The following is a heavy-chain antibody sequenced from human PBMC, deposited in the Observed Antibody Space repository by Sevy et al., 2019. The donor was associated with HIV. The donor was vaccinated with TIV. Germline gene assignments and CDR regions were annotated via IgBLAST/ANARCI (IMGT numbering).Heavy chain of an antibody. D-gene: IGHD3-22*01. J-gene: IGHJ4*02. V-gene: IGHV3-33*01. CDR3: ARGGYYYDNAAYYAFDS. Sequence: GGSLRLSCTTSGFTFSAYAMHWVRQAPGKGLEWVAIIWSDGAYQYHGDSVKGRFTISRDNSKNTLYLQMNSLGFEDTAVYYCARGGYYYDNAAYYAFDSWGQGTLVTVSS. CDR2: IWSDGAYQ. CDR1: GFTFSAYA.